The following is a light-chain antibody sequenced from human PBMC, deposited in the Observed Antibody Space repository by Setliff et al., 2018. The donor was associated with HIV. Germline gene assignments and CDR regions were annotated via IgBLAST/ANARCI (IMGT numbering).Light chain of an antibody. J-gene: IGLJ1*01. V-gene: IGLV2-11*01. CDR3: CSYAGSHTFV. CDR2: DVT. CDR1: SSDVGGYNF. Sequence: QCVLAQPRSVSGSPGQSVTISCTGTSSDVGGYNFVSWYQQRPGKAPKLMIYDVTKRPSGVPDRFSGSKSGNTASLTISGLQAEDEADYYCCSYAGSHTFVFGTGTKVTVL.